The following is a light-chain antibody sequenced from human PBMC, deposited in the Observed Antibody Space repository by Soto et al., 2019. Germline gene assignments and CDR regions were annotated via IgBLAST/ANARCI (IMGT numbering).Light chain of an antibody. CDR2: KVS. Sequence: DVVMTQSPLSLPVTLGQPASISCRSSQSLVHSNGDTFLNWFQQRPGQSPRRLIYKVSDPDSGVPDRFGRSGSGTDFTLRISRVEAEDVEVYYCMQGTHCPYTVGQGTKLEIK. V-gene: IGKV2-30*02. J-gene: IGKJ2*01. CDR1: QSLVHSNGDTF. CDR3: MQGTHCPYT.